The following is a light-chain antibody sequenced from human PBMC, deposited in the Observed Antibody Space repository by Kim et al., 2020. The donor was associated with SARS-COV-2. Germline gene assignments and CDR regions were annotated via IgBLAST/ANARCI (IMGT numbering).Light chain of an antibody. CDR2: RSS. Sequence: QLVLTQAPSASGTPGQRVTISCSGSSTDIGSNYVHWYQQLPGTAPKLLIYRSSQRASGVPDRFTGSKSGTSASLAIDGLRSEDDADYYCSTWDGSRRSWVFGGGTKVTVL. V-gene: IGLV1-47*01. CDR3: STWDGSRRSWV. J-gene: IGLJ3*02. CDR1: STDIGSNY.